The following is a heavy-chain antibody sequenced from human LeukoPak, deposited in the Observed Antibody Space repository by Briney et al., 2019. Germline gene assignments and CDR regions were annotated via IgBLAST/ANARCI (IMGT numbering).Heavy chain of an antibody. Sequence: GGSLRLSCVGSGFTFSDAWMSWVRQAPGKGLEWVGRIKSKSDGGTIDYAAPVKGRFTISRDDSRNTLYLQMNSLKTADTAVYYCTTRRQDGWWGQGTLVTVS. J-gene: IGHJ4*02. CDR3: TTRRQDGW. D-gene: IGHD2-15*01. CDR1: GFTFSDAW. V-gene: IGHV3-15*01. CDR2: IKSKSDGGTI.